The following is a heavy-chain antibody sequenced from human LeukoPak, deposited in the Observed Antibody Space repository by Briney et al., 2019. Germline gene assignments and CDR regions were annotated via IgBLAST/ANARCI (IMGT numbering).Heavy chain of an antibody. CDR1: GYTFTSYG. Sequence: ASEKVSCKASGYTFTSYGISWVRQAPGQGLEWMGWISAYNGNTNYAQKLQGRVTMTTDTSTSTAYMELRSLRSDDTAVYYCARDASDPRPQYNPTNDYWGQGTLVTVSS. CDR2: ISAYNGNT. D-gene: IGHD1-1*01. V-gene: IGHV1-18*01. CDR3: ARDASDPRPQYNPTNDY. J-gene: IGHJ4*02.